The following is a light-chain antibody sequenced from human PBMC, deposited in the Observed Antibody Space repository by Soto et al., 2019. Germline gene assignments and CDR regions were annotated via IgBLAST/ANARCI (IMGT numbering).Light chain of an antibody. CDR3: QQYNSYPRK. Sequence: DIQMTQSPSTLSASVGDRVTITCRASQSINSWLAWYQQKPGKAPKLLIYKASNLESGVPSRFSGSGSGTEFTLTISSLQPDDFATYYCQQYNSYPRKFGQGTKVEIK. J-gene: IGKJ1*01. V-gene: IGKV1-5*03. CDR2: KAS. CDR1: QSINSW.